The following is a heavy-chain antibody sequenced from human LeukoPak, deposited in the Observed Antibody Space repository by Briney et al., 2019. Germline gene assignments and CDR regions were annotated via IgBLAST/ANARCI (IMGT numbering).Heavy chain of an antibody. CDR3: ARDVGGYNYGYSLDY. CDR2: IYTSGST. D-gene: IGHD5-18*01. J-gene: IGHJ4*02. V-gene: IGHV4-4*07. Sequence: SETLSLTCTVSGGPISSYYWNWVRQPAAKGLEWIGRIYTSGSTRYNSHLKSRVTRAVDTSKNQCSLKLSTVTAADTAVYYCARDVGGYNYGYSLDYWGQGTLVSVSP. CDR1: GGPISSYY.